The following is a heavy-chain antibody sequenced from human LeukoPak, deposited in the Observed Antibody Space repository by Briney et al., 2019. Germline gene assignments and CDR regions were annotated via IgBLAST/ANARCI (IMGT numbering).Heavy chain of an antibody. CDR2: ISGDGGST. CDR3: AKSLRARDYYYYGMDV. CDR1: GFTFDDYA. J-gene: IGHJ6*02. D-gene: IGHD3-10*01. V-gene: IGHV3-43*02. Sequence: GGSLRLSCAASGFTFDDYAMHWVRQAPGKGLEWVSLISGDGGSTYYADSVKGRFTISRDNSKNSLYLQVNSLRTEDTALYYCAKSLRARDYYYYGMDVWGQGTTVTVSS.